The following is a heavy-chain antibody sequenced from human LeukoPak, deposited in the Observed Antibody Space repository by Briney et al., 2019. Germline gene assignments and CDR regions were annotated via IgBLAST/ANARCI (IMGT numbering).Heavy chain of an antibody. V-gene: IGHV4-59*01. D-gene: IGHD2-15*01. CDR1: GGSISSYY. J-gene: IGHJ4*02. Sequence: SETLSLTCTVSGGSISSYYWSWIRQPPGKGLEWIGYIYYSGSTNYNPSLKSRVTISVDTSKSQFSLKLSSVTAADTAVYYCARVGYCSGGSCSREVDYWGQGTLVTVSS. CDR2: IYYSGST. CDR3: ARVGYCSGGSCSREVDY.